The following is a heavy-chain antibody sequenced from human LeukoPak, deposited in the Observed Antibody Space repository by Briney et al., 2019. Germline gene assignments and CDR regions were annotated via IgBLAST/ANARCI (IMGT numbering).Heavy chain of an antibody. CDR3: ARDRGTWNDDGFDY. D-gene: IGHD1-1*01. V-gene: IGHV4-39*07. CDR1: GGSISSSSYY. J-gene: IGHJ4*02. CDR2: IYYSGST. Sequence: PSETLSLTCTVSGGSISSSSYYWGWIRQPPGKGLEWIGSIYYSGSTYYNPSLKSRVTMSVDTSKNQFSLKLSSVTAADTAVYYCARDRGTWNDDGFDYWGQGTLVTVSS.